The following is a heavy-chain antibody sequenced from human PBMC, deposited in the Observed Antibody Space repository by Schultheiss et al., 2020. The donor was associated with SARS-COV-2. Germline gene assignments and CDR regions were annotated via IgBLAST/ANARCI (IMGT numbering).Heavy chain of an antibody. CDR1: GFTFSSYS. Sequence: GGSLRLSCAASGFTFSSYSMNWVRQAPGKGLEWVSSISSSSSYIYYADSVKGRFTISRDNAKNSLYLQMNSLRAEDTAVYYCARVYQLLVGTYFDYWGQGTLVTVSS. V-gene: IGHV3-21*01. D-gene: IGHD2-2*01. CDR3: ARVYQLLVGTYFDY. J-gene: IGHJ4*02. CDR2: ISSSSSYI.